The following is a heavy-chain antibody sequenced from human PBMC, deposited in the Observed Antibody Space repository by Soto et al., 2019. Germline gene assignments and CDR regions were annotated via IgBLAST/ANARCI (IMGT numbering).Heavy chain of an antibody. CDR2: ITHTGGT. D-gene: IGHD3-10*01. J-gene: IGHJ4*02. Sequence: SETLSLTCAVYGASFGGYYWNWIRQPPGKGLEWIGDITHTGGTNCNPSLKGRVTISIDKSKSQFSLNLTSVTAADTAVYYCARVGRAIRGIITYDYWGPGTLVTVSS. CDR3: ARVGRAIRGIITYDY. V-gene: IGHV4-34*01. CDR1: GASFGGYY.